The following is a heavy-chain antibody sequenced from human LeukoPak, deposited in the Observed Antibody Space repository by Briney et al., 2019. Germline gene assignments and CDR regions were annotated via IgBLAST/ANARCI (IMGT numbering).Heavy chain of an antibody. V-gene: IGHV7-4-1*02. CDR3: ARVRLAVAGTLVY. D-gene: IGHD6-19*01. CDR1: GYTFTSHG. CDR2: INTNTGNP. Sequence: ASVKVSCKASGYTFTSHGISWGRHAPGQGLEWMGWINTNTGNPTYAQGFPGRFVFSLDASVSTAYLQISSLKAEDTAVYYCARVRLAVAGTLVYWGQGTPVTVSS. J-gene: IGHJ4*02.